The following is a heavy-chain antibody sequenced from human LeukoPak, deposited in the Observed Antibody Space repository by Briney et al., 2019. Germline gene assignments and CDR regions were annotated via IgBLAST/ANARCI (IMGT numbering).Heavy chain of an antibody. CDR2: ISAYNGKT. Sequence: ASVKVSCKASGYTFTSYGISWVRQAPGQGLEWMGWISAYNGKTNYAQKLQGRVTMTTDTSTSTAYMELRSLRSDDTAVYYCARDPYCSSTSCQGNWFDPWGQGTLVTVSS. D-gene: IGHD2-2*01. V-gene: IGHV1-18*01. CDR3: ARDPYCSSTSCQGNWFDP. J-gene: IGHJ5*02. CDR1: GYTFTSYG.